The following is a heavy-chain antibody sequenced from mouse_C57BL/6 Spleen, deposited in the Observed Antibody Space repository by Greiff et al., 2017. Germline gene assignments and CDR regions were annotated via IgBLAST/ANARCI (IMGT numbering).Heavy chain of an antibody. Sequence: QVQLKQSGAELMKPGASVKLSCKATGYTFTGYWIEWVKQRPGHGLEWIGEILPGGGSTNYNEKFKGKATFTADTSSNTAYMQLSSLTTEDSAIXDCARGYSNYGAWFAYWGQGTLVTVSA. J-gene: IGHJ3*01. D-gene: IGHD2-5*01. CDR3: ARGYSNYGAWFAY. CDR1: GYTFTGYW. CDR2: ILPGGGST. V-gene: IGHV1-9*01.